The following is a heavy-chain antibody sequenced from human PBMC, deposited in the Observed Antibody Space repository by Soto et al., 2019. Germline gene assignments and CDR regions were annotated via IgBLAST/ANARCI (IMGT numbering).Heavy chain of an antibody. CDR3: ARDLIVVVVAATSGAFDI. J-gene: IGHJ3*02. CDR1: RFTFNSYW. CDR2: INQDGSEK. V-gene: IGHV3-7*01. D-gene: IGHD2-15*01. Sequence: EVQLVESGGGLVQPGESLRLSCAASRFTFNSYWMSWVRQAPGKGLEWVANINQDGSEKYYVDSVKGRFTISRDNAKNSLYLQMNSLRAEDTAVYYCARDLIVVVVAATSGAFDIWGQGTMVTVSS.